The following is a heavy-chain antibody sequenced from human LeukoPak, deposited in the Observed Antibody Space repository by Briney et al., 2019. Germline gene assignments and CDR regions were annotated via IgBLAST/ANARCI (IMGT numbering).Heavy chain of an antibody. CDR2: ISWDGGST. D-gene: IGHD3-3*01. V-gene: IGHV3-43*01. J-gene: IGHJ6*02. CDR3: AKDSQFLGTPYYYYYGMDV. CDR1: GFTFDDYT. Sequence: PGGSLRLSCAASGFTFDDYTMHWVRQAPGKGLEWVSLISWDGGSTYYADSVKGRFTISRDNSKNSLYLQMNSLRTEGTALYYCAKDSQFLGTPYYYYYGMDVWGQGTTVTVSS.